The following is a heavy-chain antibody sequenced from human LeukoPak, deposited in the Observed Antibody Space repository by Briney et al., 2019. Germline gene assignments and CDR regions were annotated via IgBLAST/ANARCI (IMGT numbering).Heavy chain of an antibody. J-gene: IGHJ4*02. CDR3: ANGYSNYDPFDY. V-gene: IGHV3-23*01. CDR1: GFTFSSYA. CDR2: ISGSGGST. Sequence: PGGSLRHSCAASGFTFSSYAMSWVRQAPGKGLEWVSAISGSGGSTYYADSVKGRFTISRDNSKNTLYLQMNSLRAEDTAVYYCANGYSNYDPFDYWGQGTLVTVSS. D-gene: IGHD4-11*01.